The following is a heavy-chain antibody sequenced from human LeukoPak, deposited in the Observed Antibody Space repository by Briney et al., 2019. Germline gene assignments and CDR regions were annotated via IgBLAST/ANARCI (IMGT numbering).Heavy chain of an antibody. V-gene: IGHV3-21*01. Sequence: GGSLRLSCAASGFTFSSYSMNWVRQAPGKGLEWVSSISSGSSYTYFADSVKGRFTISRDNAKNSLYLQMDSLRAEDTAVYYCATSDDLWSGMDNWGQGTLVTVSS. D-gene: IGHD3-3*01. CDR2: ISSGSSYT. CDR3: ATSDDLWSGMDN. CDR1: GFTFSSYS. J-gene: IGHJ4*02.